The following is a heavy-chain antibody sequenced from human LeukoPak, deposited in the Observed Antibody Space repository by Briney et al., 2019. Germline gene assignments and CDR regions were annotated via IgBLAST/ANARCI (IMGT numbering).Heavy chain of an antibody. J-gene: IGHJ4*02. V-gene: IGHV3-21*01. D-gene: IGHD2-15*01. Sequence: GGSLRLSCAASGFTFSSYSMNWVRQAPGKGLEWVSSISSSSSYIYYADSVKGRFTNSRDNAKNSLYLQMNSLRAEDTAVYYCARGLGYCSGGSCPRNTYFDYWGQGTLVTVSS. CDR1: GFTFSSYS. CDR2: ISSSSSYI. CDR3: ARGLGYCSGGSCPRNTYFDY.